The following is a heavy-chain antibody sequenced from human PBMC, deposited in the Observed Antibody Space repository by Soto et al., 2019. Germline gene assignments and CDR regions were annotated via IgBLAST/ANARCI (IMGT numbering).Heavy chain of an antibody. Sequence: SETLSLTCAVYGGSFSGYYWSWIRQPPGKGLEWIGEINHSGSTNYNPSLKGRVTISVDTSKNQFSLKLSSVTAADTAVYYCASSRQLVRRGVDYWGQGTLVTVSS. CDR2: INHSGST. J-gene: IGHJ4*02. D-gene: IGHD6-6*01. V-gene: IGHV4-34*01. CDR3: ASSRQLVRRGVDY. CDR1: GGSFSGYY.